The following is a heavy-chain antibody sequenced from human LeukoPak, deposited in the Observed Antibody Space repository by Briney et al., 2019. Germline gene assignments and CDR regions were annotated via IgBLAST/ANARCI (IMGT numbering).Heavy chain of an antibody. J-gene: IGHJ5*02. CDR2: INHSGTT. D-gene: IGHD3-10*02. CDR1: GYSFSGYY. V-gene: IGHV4-34*01. CDR3: GRGNYYVFDP. Sequence: SETLSLTCAVYGYSFSGYYWSWLRQPPGKGLEWLGEINHSGTTNYNPSLKSRVTISVGMSKNRFSLKLSSVTAADTAVYYGGRGNYYVFDPWGQGTLVTVSS.